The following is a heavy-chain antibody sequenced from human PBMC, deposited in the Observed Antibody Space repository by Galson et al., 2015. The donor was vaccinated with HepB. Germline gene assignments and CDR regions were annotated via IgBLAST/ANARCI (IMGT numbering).Heavy chain of an antibody. CDR2: ISGNSNYI. J-gene: IGHJ4*02. CDR1: GFTFSTSS. D-gene: IGHD4-11*01. V-gene: IGHV3-21*01. Sequence: SLRLSCAASGFTFSTSSMNWVRQAPGRGLEWVPSISGNSNYIYHADSVKGRFTISRDNAKNSLYLQMDSLRAEDTALYYCARNLYSGADYSVDYWGQGTLVTVSS. CDR3: ARNLYSGADYSVDY.